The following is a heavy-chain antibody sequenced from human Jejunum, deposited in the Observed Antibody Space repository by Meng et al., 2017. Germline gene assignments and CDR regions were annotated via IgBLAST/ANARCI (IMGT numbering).Heavy chain of an antibody. CDR2: ISGSSGNI. Sequence: GGSLRLSCAASGFTFDDYAMHWVRQAPGKGLEWVSGISGSSGNIAYADSVKGRFTISRDNAKNSLYLQMNSLRAEDTALYYCAKASGSTGYYYVDCWGQGTLVTVSS. CDR3: AKASGSTGYYYVDC. V-gene: IGHV3-9*01. J-gene: IGHJ4*02. CDR1: GFTFDDYA. D-gene: IGHD3-22*01.